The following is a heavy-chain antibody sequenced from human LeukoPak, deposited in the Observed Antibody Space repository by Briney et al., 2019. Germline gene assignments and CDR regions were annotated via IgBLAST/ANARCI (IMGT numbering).Heavy chain of an antibody. D-gene: IGHD3-22*01. CDR2: IIPIFGTA. CDR1: GGTFSSYA. Sequence: GASVKVSCKASGGTFSSYAISWVRQAPGQGLEWMGGIIPIFGTANYAQKFQGRVTITADESTSTAYKELSSLRSEDTAVYYCARGTYHYDNSGYLGFDYWGQGTLVTVSS. V-gene: IGHV1-69*13. J-gene: IGHJ4*02. CDR3: ARGTYHYDNSGYLGFDY.